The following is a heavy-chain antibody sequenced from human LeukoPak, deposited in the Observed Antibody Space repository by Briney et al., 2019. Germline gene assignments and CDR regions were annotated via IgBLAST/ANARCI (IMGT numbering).Heavy chain of an antibody. J-gene: IGHJ5*02. Sequence: ASVKVSCKASGYTFTGYYMHWVRQAPGQGLEWMGWINAGNGNTKYSQKFQGRVTITRDTSASTAYMELSSLRSVDTAVYYCARGSNGVCLQCDNWFDPWGQGTLVTVSS. CDR2: INAGNGNT. V-gene: IGHV1-3*01. D-gene: IGHD2-8*01. CDR3: ARGSNGVCLQCDNWFDP. CDR1: GYTFTGYY.